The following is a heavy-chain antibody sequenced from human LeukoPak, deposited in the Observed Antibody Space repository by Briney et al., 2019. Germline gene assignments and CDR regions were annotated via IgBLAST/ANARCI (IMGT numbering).Heavy chain of an antibody. V-gene: IGHV3-30*18. CDR1: GFTFSSYG. CDR2: ISYDGSNK. CDR3: ANYYYDSSGLYYFDY. Sequence: PGRSLRLSCAASGFTFSSYGMHWVRQAPGKGLEWVALISYDGSNKYYADSVKGRFTISRDNSKNTLYLQMNSLRAEDTAVYYCANYYYDSSGLYYFDYWGQGTLVTVSS. D-gene: IGHD3-22*01. J-gene: IGHJ4*02.